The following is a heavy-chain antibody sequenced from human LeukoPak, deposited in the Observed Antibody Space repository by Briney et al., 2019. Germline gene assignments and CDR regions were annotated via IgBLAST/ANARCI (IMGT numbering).Heavy chain of an antibody. CDR2: INPNSGGT. J-gene: IGHJ4*02. Sequence: GASVTVSFTASGYTFTVYYMHWVRQAPGQGLELMGWINPNSGGTNYAQKFQGRVTMTRDTSISTAYMELSRLRSDDTAVYYCASYISGWGYYFDYWGQGTLVTVSS. D-gene: IGHD6-19*01. CDR1: GYTFTVYY. V-gene: IGHV1-2*02. CDR3: ASYISGWGYYFDY.